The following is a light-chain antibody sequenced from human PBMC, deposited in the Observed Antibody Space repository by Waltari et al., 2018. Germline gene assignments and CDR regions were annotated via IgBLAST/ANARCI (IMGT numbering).Light chain of an antibody. CDR1: QSVTSIS. J-gene: IGKJ4*01. V-gene: IGKV3-20*01. CDR3: QQYDGEVVT. Sequence: EIVLTQSPGTLSLSPGERATLSCRASQSVTSISLTWYQQKLGQAHRLLISGTSSRATGIPDRFSGSGSGTDLTLTISRLEPEDFAVYYCQQYDGEVVTFGGGTKVEI. CDR2: GTS.